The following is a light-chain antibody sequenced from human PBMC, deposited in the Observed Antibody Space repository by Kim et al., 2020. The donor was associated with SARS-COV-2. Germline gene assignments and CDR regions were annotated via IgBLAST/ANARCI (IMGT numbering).Light chain of an antibody. CDR2: TND. Sequence: GQRVTISLSGSASNIGRNTVNWYQQFPGTAPKLLIDTNDRRPSGVSDRVSSSKSGTLASLAISGLQSEDEADYYCATWDDNLDVWMFGGGTKLTVL. CDR1: ASNIGRNT. V-gene: IGLV1-44*01. J-gene: IGLJ3*02. CDR3: ATWDDNLDVWM.